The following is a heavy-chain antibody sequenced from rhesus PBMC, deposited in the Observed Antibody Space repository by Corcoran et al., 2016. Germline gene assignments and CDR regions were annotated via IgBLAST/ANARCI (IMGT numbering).Heavy chain of an antibody. V-gene: IGHV5-2*01. J-gene: IGHJ4*01. Sequence: EVQLVQSGAEVKRPGESLKIPCKTLGYSFTCYWLSWVRPRPGKGLEWIGAIVPSDSDTRYCPSFQGQVTLPADKSISTAYLQWSSLKASDSATYYCASGGGTTYRRGGFDYWGQGVLVTVSS. CDR3: ASGGGTTYRRGGFDY. D-gene: IGHD1-44*01. CDR2: IVPSDSDT. CDR1: GYSFTCYW.